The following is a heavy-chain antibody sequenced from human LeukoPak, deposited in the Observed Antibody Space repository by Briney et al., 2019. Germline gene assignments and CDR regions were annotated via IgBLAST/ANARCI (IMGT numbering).Heavy chain of an antibody. J-gene: IGHJ6*02. Sequence: PSETLSLTCTVSGGSISSYYWSWIRQPPGKGLEWIGEINHSGRTNCNPSLKSRVTISVDTSKNQFSLKLSSVTAADTAVYYCARGRLLWADGMDVWGQGTTVTVSS. V-gene: IGHV4-34*01. CDR3: ARGRLLWADGMDV. D-gene: IGHD3-10*01. CDR2: INHSGRT. CDR1: GGSISSYY.